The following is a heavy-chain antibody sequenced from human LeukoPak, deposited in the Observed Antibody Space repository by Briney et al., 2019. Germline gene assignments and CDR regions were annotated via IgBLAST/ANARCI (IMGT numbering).Heavy chain of an antibody. J-gene: IGHJ6*03. Sequence: SETLSLTCTVSGGSISSGSYYWSWIRQPAGKGLEWIGRIYTSGSTNYNPSLKSRVTISVDTSKNQFSLKLSSVTAADTAVYYCARRVVPAARVYYYYYMDVWGKGTTVTVSS. CDR3: ARRVVPAARVYYYYYMDV. V-gene: IGHV4-61*02. D-gene: IGHD2-2*01. CDR1: GGSISSGSYY. CDR2: IYTSGST.